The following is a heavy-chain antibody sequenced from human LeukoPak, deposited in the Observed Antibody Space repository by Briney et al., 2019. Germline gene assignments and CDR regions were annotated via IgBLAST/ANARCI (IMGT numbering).Heavy chain of an antibody. Sequence: ASVKVSCKASGYTFTGYYMHWVRQAPGQGLEWMGWINPNSGGTNYAQKFQGRVTMTRDTSISTAYMELSRLRSDDTAVYYCARAPGRTIAVAGTGYFDYWGQGTLVTVSS. CDR3: ARAPGRTIAVAGTGYFDY. V-gene: IGHV1-2*02. D-gene: IGHD6-19*01. CDR2: INPNSGGT. J-gene: IGHJ4*02. CDR1: GYTFTGYY.